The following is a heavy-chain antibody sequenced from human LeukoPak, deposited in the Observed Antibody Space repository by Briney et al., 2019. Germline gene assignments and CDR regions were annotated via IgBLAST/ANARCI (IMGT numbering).Heavy chain of an antibody. Sequence: SETLSLTCTVSGGSISSYYWRWIRQPAGKGLEWIGRIYTSGSTNYNPSLKSRVTMSVDTSKNQFSLKLSSVTAAETAVYYCAREGPNLYSSSWAPIPHCYYYGMDVWGQGTTVTVSS. D-gene: IGHD6-13*01. V-gene: IGHV4-4*07. CDR2: IYTSGST. J-gene: IGHJ6*02. CDR1: GGSISSYY. CDR3: AREGPNLYSSSWAPIPHCYYYGMDV.